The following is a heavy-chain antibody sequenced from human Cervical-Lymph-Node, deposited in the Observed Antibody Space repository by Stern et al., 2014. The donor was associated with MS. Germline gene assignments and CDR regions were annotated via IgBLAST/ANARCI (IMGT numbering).Heavy chain of an antibody. V-gene: IGHV1-69*01. J-gene: IGHJ4*02. CDR2: IVPIFGRT. CDR3: AREHHGGNFES. CDR1: GATFSTNA. D-gene: IGHD4-23*01. Sequence: MQLVQSGAEVRKPGSSVKISCKASGATFSTNAISWLRQAPGQGPEWMGAIVPIFGRTNYIQTLRGRLTITADESASTAYMELRSLRSDDTAVYFCAREHHGGNFESWGQGTLVTVSS.